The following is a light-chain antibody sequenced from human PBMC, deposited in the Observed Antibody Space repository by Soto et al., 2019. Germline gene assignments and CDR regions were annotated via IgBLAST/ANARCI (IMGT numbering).Light chain of an antibody. V-gene: IGKV1-33*01. CDR3: QQYDTLPPT. CDR2: GGS. CDR1: QAIRNY. J-gene: IGKJ4*01. Sequence: DIQMTQSPSSLSASVGDRVTITCQASQAIRNYLNWYQQRPGTAPKLLIYGGSTLETWVPSRFSGRGSAADFTLTISSLQPEDIATYYCQQYDTLPPTFGGGTKVEIK.